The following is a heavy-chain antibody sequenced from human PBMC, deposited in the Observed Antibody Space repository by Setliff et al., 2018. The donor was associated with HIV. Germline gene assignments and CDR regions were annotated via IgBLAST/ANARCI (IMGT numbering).Heavy chain of an antibody. CDR3: ARDHHSGRGSNFPWYSDL. Sequence: SVKVSCKASGYTFSNYGITWVRQAPGQGLGWMGWITSYNGNTNYAKKFKGRVTMTTDTSTSIAYMELKSLRSEDTAGYYCARDHHSGRGSNFPWYSDLWGRGTLVTVSS. V-gene: IGHV1-18*01. CDR2: ITSYNGNT. CDR1: GYTFSNYG. D-gene: IGHD1-26*01. J-gene: IGHJ2*01.